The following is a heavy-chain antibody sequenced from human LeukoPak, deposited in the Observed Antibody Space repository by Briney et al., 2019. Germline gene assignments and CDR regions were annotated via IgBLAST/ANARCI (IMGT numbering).Heavy chain of an antibody. Sequence: SETLSLTCTVSGYSISSGYYWGWIRQPPGKGLEWIGSIYHSGSTYYSPSLKSRVTISVDTSKNQFSLKLSSVTAADTAVYYCARRFLGYCSSTSCYTGYWYFDLWGRGTLVTVSS. CDR1: GYSISSGYY. CDR3: ARRFLGYCSSTSCYTGYWYFDL. J-gene: IGHJ2*01. CDR2: IYHSGST. V-gene: IGHV4-38-2*02. D-gene: IGHD2-2*02.